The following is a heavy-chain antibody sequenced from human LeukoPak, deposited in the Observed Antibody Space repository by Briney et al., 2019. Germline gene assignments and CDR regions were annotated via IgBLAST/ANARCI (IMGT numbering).Heavy chain of an antibody. CDR2: IKQDGSEK. D-gene: IGHD6-19*01. J-gene: IGHJ4*02. Sequence: GGSLRLSCAASGFTFSSYWMSWVRQAPGKGLEWVANIKQDGSEKYYVDSVKGRFTISRDNAKNSLYLQMNSLRAEDTAVYYCARLSGPGSGWTTLDYWGQGTLVTVSS. V-gene: IGHV3-7*01. CDR1: GFTFSSYW. CDR3: ARLSGPGSGWTTLDY.